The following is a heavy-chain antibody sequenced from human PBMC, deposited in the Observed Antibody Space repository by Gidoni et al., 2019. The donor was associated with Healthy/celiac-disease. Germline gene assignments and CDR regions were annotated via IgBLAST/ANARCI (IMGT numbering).Heavy chain of an antibody. CDR2: ISGSGGRT. Sequence: EVQLLESGGGLVQPGGSLRLSCAASGFTLSSYAMSWVRQAPGKGLEWVSAISGSGGRTYYADSVKGRFTISRDNSKNTLYLQMNSLRAEDTAVYYCAKNDTVVRSFDYWGQGTLVTVSS. CDR1: GFTLSSYA. V-gene: IGHV3-23*01. CDR3: AKNDTVVRSFDY. D-gene: IGHD2-15*01. J-gene: IGHJ4*02.